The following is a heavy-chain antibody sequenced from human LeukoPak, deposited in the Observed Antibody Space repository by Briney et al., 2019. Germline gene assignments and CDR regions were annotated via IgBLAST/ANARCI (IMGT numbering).Heavy chain of an antibody. D-gene: IGHD6-19*01. J-gene: IGHJ5*02. CDR1: GFTFSNYW. Sequence: PGGSLRLSCAAFGFTFSNYWMHWVRQAPGKGLVWVSRINSAGNSTSYADSVKGRFTISRDNAKNTLYLQIKSLRDEDTAVYYCARAQAVAGTGGFDPWGQGTLVTVSS. CDR2: INSAGNST. V-gene: IGHV3-74*01. CDR3: ARAQAVAGTGGFDP.